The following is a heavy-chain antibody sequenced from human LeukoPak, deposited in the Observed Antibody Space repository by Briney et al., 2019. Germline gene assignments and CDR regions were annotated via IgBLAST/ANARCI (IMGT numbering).Heavy chain of an antibody. CDR2: IYPDDSDT. Sequence: GESLKISCKGSGYTFTNYWIGWVRQMPGKGLEWMGIIYPDDSDTTYSPSFQGQVTISADKSISTAYLQWSSLKASDTAMYYCARRLMYYYDSSGYDVAFGIWGQGTMVTVSS. V-gene: IGHV5-51*01. J-gene: IGHJ3*02. D-gene: IGHD3-22*01. CDR1: GYTFTNYW. CDR3: ARRLMYYYDSSGYDVAFGI.